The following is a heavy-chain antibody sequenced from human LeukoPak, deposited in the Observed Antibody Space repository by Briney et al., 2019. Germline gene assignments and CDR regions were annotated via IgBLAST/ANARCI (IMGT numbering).Heavy chain of an antibody. CDR3: ATDRLEIYALHI. CDR1: GYSLSDLS. J-gene: IGHJ3*02. D-gene: IGHD1-1*01. Sequence: GASLKVSCRVSGYSLSDLSIHWVRHVPGKGLEWMGGFEPEEGEHGETIFAQKFEDRLTLTEDTSADTAYMELVRLRSEDTAVYYCATDRLEIYALHIWGQGTAVTVSS. CDR2: FEPEEGEHGET. V-gene: IGHV1-24*01.